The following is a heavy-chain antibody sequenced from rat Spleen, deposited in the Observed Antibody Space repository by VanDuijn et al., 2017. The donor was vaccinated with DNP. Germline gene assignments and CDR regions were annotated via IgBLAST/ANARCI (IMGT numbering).Heavy chain of an antibody. Sequence: QVQLQQSGAELAKPGSSVKISCEASGYTFTTYYIGWIKQTTGQGLEYIGYIYTGSGGTNYNEKFRGKATLTVDTSSSTAFMQLSSLTPDDSAVYYCARRRLPYWYFDFWGPGTMVTVSS. D-gene: IGHD1-4*01. CDR3: ARRRLPYWYFDF. CDR2: IYTGSGGT. V-gene: IGHV1-43*01. J-gene: IGHJ1*01. CDR1: GYTFTTYY.